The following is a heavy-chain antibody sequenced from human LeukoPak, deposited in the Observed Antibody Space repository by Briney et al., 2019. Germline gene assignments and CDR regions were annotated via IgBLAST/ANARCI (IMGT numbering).Heavy chain of an antibody. CDR3: ARDGAAGY. CDR2: IYTSGST. Sequence: SETLSLTCTVSGGSISDYYWSWVRQPAGKGLEWIGRIYTSGSTNYNPSLRSRVTISADTSKNQFSLKLTSVTAADTAIYYCARDGAAGYWGQGTLVTVSS. J-gene: IGHJ4*02. CDR1: GGSISDYY. V-gene: IGHV4-4*07. D-gene: IGHD3-16*01.